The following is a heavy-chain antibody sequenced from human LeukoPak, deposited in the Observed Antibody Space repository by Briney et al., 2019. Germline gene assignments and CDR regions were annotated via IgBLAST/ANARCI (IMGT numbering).Heavy chain of an antibody. CDR2: INPNSGGT. V-gene: IGHV1-2*02. CDR1: GYTFTGYC. Sequence: ASVKVSCKASGYTFTGYCMHWVRQAPGQGLEWMGWINPNSGGTNYAQKFQGRVTMTRDTSISTAYMELSRLRSDDTAVYYCARANWNYNDYYYYYMDVWGKGTTVTVSS. D-gene: IGHD1-7*01. J-gene: IGHJ6*03. CDR3: ARANWNYNDYYYYYMDV.